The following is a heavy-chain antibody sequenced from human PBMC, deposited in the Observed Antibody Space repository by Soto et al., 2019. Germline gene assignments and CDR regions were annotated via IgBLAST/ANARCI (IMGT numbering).Heavy chain of an antibody. Sequence: GEPLKISCKTSGYNFTANWIAWVRQVPGKGLEYMGRIDPDDSYSNYSPSFEGHVTLSVDKSVNTAFLQWSSLKASDTAMYYCARLYETSNYYFLAWFDPWGQGTLVTVSS. J-gene: IGHJ5*02. CDR3: ARLYETSNYYFLAWFDP. CDR1: GYNFTANW. V-gene: IGHV5-10-1*01. CDR2: IDPDDSYS. D-gene: IGHD3-22*01.